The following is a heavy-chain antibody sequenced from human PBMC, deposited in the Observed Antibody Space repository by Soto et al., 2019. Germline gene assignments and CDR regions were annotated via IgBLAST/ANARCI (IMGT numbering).Heavy chain of an antibody. J-gene: IGHJ3*02. CDR3: AIPERDPRHFGDYGRSGWGAFDI. CDR1: GGFVDSGGYY. Sequence: QVQLQESGPGLVKPSRTLTLTCTVSGGFVDSGGYYWTWIRHLPGKGLEWIGYMRYSGSSYYNPSLESRMTMSFDTSKNIFSLKLSSVTAADTAVYYCAIPERDPRHFGDYGRSGWGAFDIWGQGTMVTVSS. CDR2: MRYSGSS. D-gene: IGHD4-17*01. V-gene: IGHV4-31*03.